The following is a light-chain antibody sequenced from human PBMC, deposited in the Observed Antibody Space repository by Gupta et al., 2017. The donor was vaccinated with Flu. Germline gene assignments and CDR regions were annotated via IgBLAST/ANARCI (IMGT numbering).Light chain of an antibody. J-gene: IGKJ4*01. CDR1: QTVDTY. Sequence: EILLTQSPATLSLSPGERATLSCSASQTVDTYINWYQQKTGQAPRLVIYDISIRATGIPARFSGSGSGTDFTLTISSLEPEDFAVYYCQQRKSWPLTFGGGTKVEIK. V-gene: IGKV3-11*01. CDR2: DIS. CDR3: QQRKSWPLT.